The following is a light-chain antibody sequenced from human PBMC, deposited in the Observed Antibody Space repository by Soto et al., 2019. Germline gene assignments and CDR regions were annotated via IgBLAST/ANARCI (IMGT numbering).Light chain of an antibody. CDR3: QQRISWPLT. CDR1: QSVGSY. Sequence: EIVLTQSPATLSLSPGERATLSCRASQSVGSYFAWYQQKPGQAPRLLIYDAFSRATGIPARFSGSGSGTDFTLTISSLEPEDFAVYFCQQRISWPLTFGGGTMVEIK. V-gene: IGKV3-11*01. J-gene: IGKJ4*01. CDR2: DAF.